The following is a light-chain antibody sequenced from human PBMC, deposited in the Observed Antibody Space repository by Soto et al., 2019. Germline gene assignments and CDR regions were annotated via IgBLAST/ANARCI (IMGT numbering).Light chain of an antibody. CDR1: RTDGDGHDY. Sequence: QSALTQPASVSGSPGQSIAISCIGVRTDGDGHDYVSWYQQHPGQAPQLIIYDVYNRPSGVSDRFSGSKSGNTASLIISGLQAEDEADYFCTSYTASCPFYVLGARPKVT. J-gene: IGLJ1*01. CDR3: TSYTASCPFYV. V-gene: IGLV2-14*03. CDR2: DVY.